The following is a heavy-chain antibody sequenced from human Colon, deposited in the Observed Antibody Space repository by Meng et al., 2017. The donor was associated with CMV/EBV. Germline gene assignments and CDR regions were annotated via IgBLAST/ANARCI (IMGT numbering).Heavy chain of an antibody. V-gene: IGHV4-61*01. CDR2: IYYSGST. CDR1: GSSVNSDRFY. J-gene: IGHJ4*02. Sequence: GSLRLSCSVSGSSVNSDRFYWSWIRQPPGGGLEWIGYIYYSGSTNYNPSLKSRVTISVDTSKNQFSLKLSSVTAADTAVYYCARGDYYDSSAVLRDWGQGTLVTVSS. D-gene: IGHD3-22*01. CDR3: ARGDYYDSSAVLRD.